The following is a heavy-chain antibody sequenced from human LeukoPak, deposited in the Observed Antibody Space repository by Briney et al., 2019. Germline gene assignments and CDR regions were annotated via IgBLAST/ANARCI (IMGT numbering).Heavy chain of an antibody. J-gene: IGHJ4*02. Sequence: GGSLRLSCAVSGFIVTNNYMSWVRQAPGKGLEWVSVFYVGGATYYAASVKGRFTISRDNAKNTVYLQMNSLRAEDTAVYYCATSRTFDYWGQGTLVTVSS. CDR2: FYVGGAT. V-gene: IGHV3-53*01. CDR1: GFIVTNNY. D-gene: IGHD1-1*01. CDR3: ATSRTFDY.